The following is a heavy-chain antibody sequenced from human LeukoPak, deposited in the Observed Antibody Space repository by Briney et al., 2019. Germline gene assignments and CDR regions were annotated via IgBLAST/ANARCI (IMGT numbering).Heavy chain of an antibody. J-gene: IGHJ6*02. Sequence: PGGSLRLSCAASGFDFSTYSMHWVRRAPGRGLEWLSYIDSSSSTIYYADSVKGRFTISRDNAKNSLYLQMNSLRAEDTAVFYCARGGARSSSYYYYGMDVWGLGTTVIVS. CDR1: GFDFSTYS. CDR2: IDSSSSTI. CDR3: ARGGARSSSYYYYGMDV. V-gene: IGHV3-48*01. D-gene: IGHD6-13*01.